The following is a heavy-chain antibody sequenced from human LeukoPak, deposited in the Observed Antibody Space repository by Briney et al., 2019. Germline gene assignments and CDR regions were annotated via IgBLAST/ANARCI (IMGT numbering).Heavy chain of an antibody. CDR2: IWHGGRSQ. J-gene: IGHJ6*02. CDR3: SRGRYGDYSRSGYYYGMDV. Sequence: GRSLRLSCVASGFTFSSHGMHWVRQAPGKGLEWVAVIWHGGRSQDYADSVKGRFTISRDISKSTLYLEMNSLKAEDSAIYYCSRGRYGDYSRSGYYYGMDVWGQGTTVTVSS. CDR1: GFTFSSHG. V-gene: IGHV3-33*01. D-gene: IGHD4-17*01.